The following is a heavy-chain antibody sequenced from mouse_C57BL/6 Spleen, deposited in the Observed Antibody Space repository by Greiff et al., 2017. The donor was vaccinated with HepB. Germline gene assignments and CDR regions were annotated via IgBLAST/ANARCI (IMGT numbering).Heavy chain of an antibody. V-gene: IGHV5-9-1*02. J-gene: IGHJ4*01. D-gene: IGHD2-2*01. CDR1: GFTFSSYA. CDR2: ISSGGDYI. Sequence: EVKLMESGEGLVKPGWSLKLSCAASGFTFSSYAMSWVRQTPEKRLEWVAYISSGGDYIYYADTVKGRFTISRDNARNTLYLQMSSLKSEDTAMYYCTRDRSGYDPLGYAMDYWGQRTSVTVSS. CDR3: TRDRSGYDPLGYAMDY.